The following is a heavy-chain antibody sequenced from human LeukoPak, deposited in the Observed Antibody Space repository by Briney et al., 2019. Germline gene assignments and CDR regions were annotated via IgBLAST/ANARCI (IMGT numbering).Heavy chain of an antibody. J-gene: IGHJ4*02. CDR2: INSDGSST. V-gene: IGHV3-74*01. D-gene: IGHD1-26*01. Sequence: PGGSLRLSCAASGFTFSSYWMRWVRQAPGKGLVWVSRINSDGSSTSYADSVKGRFTISRDNAKNTLYLQMNSLRAEDTAVYYCARVPRGIVGARFDYWGQGTLVAVSS. CDR3: ARVPRGIVGARFDY. CDR1: GFTFSSYW.